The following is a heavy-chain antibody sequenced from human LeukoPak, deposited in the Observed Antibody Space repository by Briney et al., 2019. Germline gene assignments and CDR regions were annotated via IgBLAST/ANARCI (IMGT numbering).Heavy chain of an antibody. D-gene: IGHD2-21*02. J-gene: IGHJ4*02. Sequence: SETLSLTCTVSGDSISDHYWTWIRQSPGKGLEWIGYIYYSGSTNYNPSLKSRVTISVDTSKNQFSLKLTSVTAADTAVYYCARFNCGGDCYLGFFDYWGQGTLVTVSS. CDR2: IYYSGST. V-gene: IGHV4-59*08. CDR3: ARFNCGGDCYLGFFDY. CDR1: GDSISDHY.